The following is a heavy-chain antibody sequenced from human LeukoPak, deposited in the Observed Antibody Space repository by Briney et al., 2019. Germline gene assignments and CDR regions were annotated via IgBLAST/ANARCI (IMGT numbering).Heavy chain of an antibody. CDR2: INPSGGTT. D-gene: IGHD3-22*01. V-gene: IGHV1-46*01. J-gene: IGHJ4*02. CDR3: ARSLTGYYDSSGF. CDR1: GYTFTSYY. Sequence: ASVKVSCKASGYTFTSYYMHWVRQAPGQGLEWMGVINPSGGTTSYAQKFQGRVTMTRNTSTSTIYMELSSLRSEDTAVYYCARSLTGYYDSSGFWGQGTLVTVSS.